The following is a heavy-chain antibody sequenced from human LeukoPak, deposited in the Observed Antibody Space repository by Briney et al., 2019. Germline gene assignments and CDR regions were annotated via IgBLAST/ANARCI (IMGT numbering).Heavy chain of an antibody. CDR3: ARLGPAAGTSFDY. CDR1: GYSINSGYY. Sequence: SETLSLTCTVSGYSINSGYYWGWIRQPPGKGLEWIGSIWHTGRTYYNPSLKSRVTISVDTSKNQFSLKLTSVTAADTAVYYCARLGPAAGTSFDYWGQGTLVTVSS. J-gene: IGHJ4*02. D-gene: IGHD6-13*01. V-gene: IGHV4-38-2*02. CDR2: IWHTGRT.